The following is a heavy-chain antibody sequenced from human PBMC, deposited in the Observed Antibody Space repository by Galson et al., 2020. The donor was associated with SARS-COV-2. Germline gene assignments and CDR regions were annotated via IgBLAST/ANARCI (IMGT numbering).Heavy chain of an antibody. D-gene: IGHD2-21*01. V-gene: IGHV4-34*01. CDR1: GGSFSGYY. CDR3: ARGRSILWWWPFDY. J-gene: IGHJ4*02. CDR2: INHRGST. Sequence: SETLSLTCAVYGGSFSGYYWSWIRQPPGKGLEWIGEINHRGSTNYNPSLKSRVTISVDTSKNQFSLKLSSVTAADTAVYYCARGRSILWWWPFDYWGQGTLVTVSS.